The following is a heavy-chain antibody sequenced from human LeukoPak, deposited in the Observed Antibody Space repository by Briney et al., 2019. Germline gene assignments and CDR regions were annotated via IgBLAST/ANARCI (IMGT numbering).Heavy chain of an antibody. CDR3: ASPQLDCSSTSCYLTY. J-gene: IGHJ4*02. CDR1: GFTFSSYA. Sequence: GRSLRLSCAASGFTFSSYAMHWVRQAPGKGPEWVAVISYDGSNKYYADSVKGRFTISRDNSKNTLYLQMNSLRAEDTAVYYCASPQLDCSSTSCYLTYWGQGTLVTVSS. CDR2: ISYDGSNK. D-gene: IGHD2-2*01. V-gene: IGHV3-30*04.